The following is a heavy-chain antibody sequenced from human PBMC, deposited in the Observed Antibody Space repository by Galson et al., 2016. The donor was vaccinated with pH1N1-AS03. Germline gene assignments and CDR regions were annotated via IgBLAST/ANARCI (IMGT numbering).Heavy chain of an antibody. CDR2: ISDGGINT. J-gene: IGHJ3*02. D-gene: IGHD5-18*01. CDR1: GFTFSDYG. CDR3: IKEGNRLQSRRSDAFDI. Sequence: SLRLSCAASGFTFSDYGMHWVRQAPGKGLEYVSGISDGGINTYYADPVKARFTISRDKSKNTVYLQMSSLRTEDTAVYYCIKEGNRLQSRRSDAFDIWGRGTMVTVSS. V-gene: IGHV3-64D*06.